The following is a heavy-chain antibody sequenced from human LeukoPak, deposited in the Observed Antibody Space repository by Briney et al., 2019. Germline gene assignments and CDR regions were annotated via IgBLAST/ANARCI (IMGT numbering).Heavy chain of an antibody. D-gene: IGHD2-15*01. Sequence: GGSLRLSCAASGFTFDDYAMHWVRQAPGKGLEWVSGISWNSGSIGYADSVKGRFTISRDNTKNSLYLQMNSLRAEDTAVYYCASARRQDYYYFMDVWGKGTTVTISS. V-gene: IGHV3-9*01. CDR3: ASARRQDYYYFMDV. CDR2: ISWNSGSI. J-gene: IGHJ6*03. CDR1: GFTFDDYA.